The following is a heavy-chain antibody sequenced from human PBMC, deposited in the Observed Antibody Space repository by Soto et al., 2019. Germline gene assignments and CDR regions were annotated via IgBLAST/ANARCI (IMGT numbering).Heavy chain of an antibody. CDR3: ARGRWVQNELGYYFDY. CDR2: INAGNGNT. D-gene: IGHD3-16*01. CDR1: GYTFTNYA. J-gene: IGHJ4*02. Sequence: QVQLVQSGPEGKKPGASVKVSCKASGYTFTNYAIHWVRQAPGQRLEWMGWINAGNGNTKYSQTFQGRVTIIRDTSASTGYVELSSLRSEDTALYYCARGRWVQNELGYYFDYWGQGTLVTVSS. V-gene: IGHV1-3*01.